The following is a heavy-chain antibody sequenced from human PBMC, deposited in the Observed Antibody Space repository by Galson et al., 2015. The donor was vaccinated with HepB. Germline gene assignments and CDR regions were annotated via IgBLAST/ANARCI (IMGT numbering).Heavy chain of an antibody. CDR3: ARDSPQYYDILTGYYGGYFDY. Sequence: SLRLSCAASGFTFSSYGMHWVRQAPGKGLEWVAVISYDGSNKYYADSVKSRFTISRDNSKNTLYLQMNSLRAEDTAVYYCARDSPQYYDILTGYYGGYFDYWGQGTLVTVSS. V-gene: IGHV3-30*03. D-gene: IGHD3-9*01. CDR1: GFTFSSYG. CDR2: ISYDGSNK. J-gene: IGHJ4*02.